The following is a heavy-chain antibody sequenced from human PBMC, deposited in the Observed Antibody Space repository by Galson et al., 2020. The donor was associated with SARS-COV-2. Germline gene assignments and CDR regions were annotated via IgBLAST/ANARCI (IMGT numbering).Heavy chain of an antibody. V-gene: IGHV3-23*01. Sequence: GGSLRLSCAASGFSFSGYAMSWVRQAPGKGLEWVSDISGSGATTYYGDSVKGRFTISRDNSKNTLHLQMNSLTAEDTAVYYCAKGSRGNTAYVFDYWGQGTLVTVSS. D-gene: IGHD5-12*01. CDR2: ISGSGATT. J-gene: IGHJ4*02. CDR1: GFSFSGYA. CDR3: AKGSRGNTAYVFDY.